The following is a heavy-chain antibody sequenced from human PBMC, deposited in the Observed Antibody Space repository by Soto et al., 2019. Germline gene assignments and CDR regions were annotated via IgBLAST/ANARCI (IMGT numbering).Heavy chain of an antibody. J-gene: IGHJ4*02. Sequence: QVQLVQSGAEVKKPGSSVTVSCKASGGTFSSYPISWVRQAPGQGLEWMAGISPIFGTPIYAQKFQDRVTITADDSTMTAYMEMNRLTSEDPAVYYCARVVVGSRLSLDYWGQGTLVTISS. CDR3: ARVVVGSRLSLDY. D-gene: IGHD1-26*01. V-gene: IGHV1-69*01. CDR1: GGTFSSYP. CDR2: ISPIFGTP.